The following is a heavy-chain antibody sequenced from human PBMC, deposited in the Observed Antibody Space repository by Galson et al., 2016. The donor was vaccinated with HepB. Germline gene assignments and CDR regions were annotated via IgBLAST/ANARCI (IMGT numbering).Heavy chain of an antibody. D-gene: IGHD2-15*01. Sequence: SLRLSCAASGFTFSSYAMSWVRQAPGKGLEWVSGISGSGVGTYYADSVKGRFTISRDNSKNTLYLQMNNLRAEDTAVYYCAKGKDIVVVVAATDYWGQGTLVTVSS. J-gene: IGHJ4*02. CDR2: ISGSGVGT. V-gene: IGHV3-23*01. CDR3: AKGKDIVVVVAATDY. CDR1: GFTFSSYA.